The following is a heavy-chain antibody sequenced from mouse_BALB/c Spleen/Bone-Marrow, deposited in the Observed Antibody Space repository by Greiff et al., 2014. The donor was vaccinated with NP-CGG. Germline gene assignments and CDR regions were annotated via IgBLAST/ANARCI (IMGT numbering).Heavy chain of an antibody. V-gene: IGHV1S41*01. J-gene: IGHJ1*01. D-gene: IGHD2-2*01. CDR3: ARERYGYDGWYFDV. Sequence: DLVKPGASVKLSCKASGYTFTNYWINWIKQRPGQGLEWIGRIAPGSGSTYYNEMFKGKTTLTVDTSSSTAYIQPSSLSSEDSDGYFCARERYGYDGWYFDVWGAGTTVTVSA. CDR2: IAPGSGST. CDR1: GYTFTNYW.